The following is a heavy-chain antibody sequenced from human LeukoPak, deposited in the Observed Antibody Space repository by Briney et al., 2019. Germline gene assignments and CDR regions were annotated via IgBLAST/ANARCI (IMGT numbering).Heavy chain of an antibody. CDR3: AKASGASRPYYFDY. CDR1: GFPFNSYA. D-gene: IGHD3-10*01. J-gene: IGHJ4*02. Sequence: GGSLRLSCAASGFPFNSYAMSWVRQAPGKGLEWVSAITGSGGSTYYADSVKGRFTISRDNSKNTLYLQMNSLRAEDTAVYYCAKASGASRPYYFDYWGQGTLVIVSS. CDR2: ITGSGGST. V-gene: IGHV3-23*01.